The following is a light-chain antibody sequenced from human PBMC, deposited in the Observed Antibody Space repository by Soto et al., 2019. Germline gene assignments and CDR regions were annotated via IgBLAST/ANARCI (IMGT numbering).Light chain of an antibody. Sequence: DIQMTQSPSTLSASVGDRVTITCRASQSISAWLAWYQQKPGKAPKLLIYKASSLESGVPSRFSGSGSGTEFTLIISSLQPDDFATYYCQQYNNYGSWTFGQGTKVDIK. J-gene: IGKJ1*01. CDR3: QQYNNYGSWT. V-gene: IGKV1-5*03. CDR1: QSISAW. CDR2: KAS.